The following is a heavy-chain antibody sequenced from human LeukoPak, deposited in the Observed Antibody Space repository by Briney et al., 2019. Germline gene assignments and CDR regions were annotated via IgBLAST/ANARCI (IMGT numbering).Heavy chain of an antibody. Sequence: ASVKVSCKASGCTFTSYDISWLRQATGQGLEWMGWMNPNSGNTGYAQKFQGRVTMTRNTSISTAYMELSSLRSEDTAVYYCARVAAAGFLSDYWGQGTLVTVSS. J-gene: IGHJ4*02. CDR3: ARVAAAGFLSDY. V-gene: IGHV1-8*01. D-gene: IGHD6-13*01. CDR1: GCTFTSYD. CDR2: MNPNSGNT.